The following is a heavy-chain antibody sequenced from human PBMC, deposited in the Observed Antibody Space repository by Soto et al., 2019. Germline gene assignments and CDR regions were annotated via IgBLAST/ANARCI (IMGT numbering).Heavy chain of an antibody. CDR2: VNPNSGYT. CDR1: GYTFTNYD. Sequence: AAVKVTCKASGYTFTNYDITWVRQAAGQGLEWVGWVNPNSGYTAYAQKFVGRVTMTRNTPLRTAYMELSSLTSGDTAVYYCARRYSYGWYDYWGQGTLVTVSS. J-gene: IGHJ4*02. V-gene: IGHV1-8*01. CDR3: ARRYSYGWYDY. D-gene: IGHD5-18*01.